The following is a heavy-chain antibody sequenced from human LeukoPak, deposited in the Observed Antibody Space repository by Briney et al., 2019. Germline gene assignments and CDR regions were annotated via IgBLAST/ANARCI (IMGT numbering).Heavy chain of an antibody. Sequence: SETLSLTCTVSGGSISSSSYYWGWIRQPPGKGLEWIGSIYYSGSTYYNPSLKSRVTISVDTSKNQFSLKLSSVTAADTAVYYCARDSGSILFDYWGQGTLVTVSS. J-gene: IGHJ4*02. V-gene: IGHV4-39*07. CDR3: ARDSGSILFDY. D-gene: IGHD1-26*01. CDR2: IYYSGST. CDR1: GGSISSSSYY.